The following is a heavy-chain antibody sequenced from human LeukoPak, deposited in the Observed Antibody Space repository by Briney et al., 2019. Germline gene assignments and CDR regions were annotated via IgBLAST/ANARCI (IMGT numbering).Heavy chain of an antibody. Sequence: GRSRRLSCAASGLTFSSYAMHWVRQAPGKGLEWVAVASFDGNHNYFADSVKGRFTISRDISKSTVYLQMNSLTAEDTAVYYCARSTASYDIWSGSSYWGQGTLVTVPS. D-gene: IGHD3-3*01. CDR1: GLTFSSYA. CDR3: ARSTASYDIWSGSSY. V-gene: IGHV3-30*04. CDR2: ASFDGNHN. J-gene: IGHJ4*02.